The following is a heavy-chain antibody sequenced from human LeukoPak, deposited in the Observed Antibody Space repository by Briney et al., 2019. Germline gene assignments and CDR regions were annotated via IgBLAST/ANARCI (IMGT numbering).Heavy chain of an antibody. CDR2: IRSKANSYAT. J-gene: IGHJ3*02. V-gene: IGHV3-73*01. CDR3: TRAVLRFLEWLPYDAFDI. Sequence: PGGSLKLSCAASGFTFSGSAMHWVRQASGKGLEWVGRIRSKANSYATAYAASVKGRFTISRDDSKNTAYLQMNSLKTEDTAVYYCTRAVLRFLEWLPYDAFDIWGQGTMVTVSS. D-gene: IGHD3-3*01. CDR1: GFTFSGSA.